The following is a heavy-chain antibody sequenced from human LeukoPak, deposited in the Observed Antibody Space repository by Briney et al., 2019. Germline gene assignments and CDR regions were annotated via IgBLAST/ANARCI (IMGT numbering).Heavy chain of an antibody. CDR1: GYTFTSYA. Sequence: ASVKVSCRASGYTFTSYAMNWVRQAPGQGLEWMGWINTNTGNPTYAQGFTGRFVFSLDTSVSTAYLQISSLKAEDTAVYYCARGGKKVRYSSSWGVWGKGTTVTVSS. J-gene: IGHJ6*04. V-gene: IGHV7-4-1*02. D-gene: IGHD6-13*01. CDR2: INTNTGNP. CDR3: ARGGKKVRYSSSWGV.